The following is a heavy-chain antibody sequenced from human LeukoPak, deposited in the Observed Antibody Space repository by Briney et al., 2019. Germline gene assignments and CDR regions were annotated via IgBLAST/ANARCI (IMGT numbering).Heavy chain of an antibody. CDR3: ASGGLSSSWYLHY. V-gene: IGHV3-30*03. CDR1: GITFSGDS. J-gene: IGHJ4*02. D-gene: IGHD6-13*01. CDR2: ISYDGGNK. Sequence: GGSLRLSCAASGITFSGDSMTWVRQAPGKGLEWVAVISYDGGNKYYADSVKGRFTISRDNSKNTVYLQMNSMRAEDTALYYCASGGLSSSWYLHYWGQGTLVTVSS.